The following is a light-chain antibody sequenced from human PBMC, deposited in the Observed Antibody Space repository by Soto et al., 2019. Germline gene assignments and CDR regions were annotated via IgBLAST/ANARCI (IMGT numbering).Light chain of an antibody. V-gene: IGKV1-5*03. CDR3: QQYNSNQIFP. J-gene: IGKJ3*01. CDR1: ESIRSW. Sequence: DIQMTQSPSTLSASVGDRVIITCRASESIRSWLAWYQQKPGKAPELLISKASTLESGVPSRFSGSEFGTKSPPPISTLQPDAFATYYCQQYNSNQIFPFGPGTKGDI. CDR2: KAS.